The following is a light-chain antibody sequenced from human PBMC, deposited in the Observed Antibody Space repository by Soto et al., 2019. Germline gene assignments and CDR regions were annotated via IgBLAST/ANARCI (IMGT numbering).Light chain of an antibody. Sequence: QSVLTQPPSASGSPGQSVTISCTGTSSDVGGNNYVSWYQQHPGKAPKLMIYEVTKRPSGVPDRFSGSKSGNTASLTVSGFQAEDEADYYCSSYASNNNYVFGAGTKLTVL. CDR1: SSDVGGNNY. CDR3: SSYASNNNYV. CDR2: EVT. J-gene: IGLJ1*01. V-gene: IGLV2-8*01.